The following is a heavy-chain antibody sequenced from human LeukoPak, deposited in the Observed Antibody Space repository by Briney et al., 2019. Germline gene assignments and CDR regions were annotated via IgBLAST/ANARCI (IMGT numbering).Heavy chain of an antibody. Sequence: PAGTLRLSCAASGFTISDYYMSWIRQAPAPGLARVSYISSNGSTIYYADSVKRRFTTSSDNDKNSLYLQMNSMRAEDTAVYYCARAPYYYDSSSYYYGYYFDYWGQGTLVTVS. V-gene: IGHV3-11*04. CDR1: GFTISDYY. CDR3: ARAPYYYDSSSYYYGYYFDY. J-gene: IGHJ4*02. D-gene: IGHD3-22*01. CDR2: ISSNGSTI.